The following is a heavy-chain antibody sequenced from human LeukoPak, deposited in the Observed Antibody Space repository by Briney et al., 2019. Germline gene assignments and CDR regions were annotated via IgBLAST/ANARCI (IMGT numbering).Heavy chain of an antibody. CDR3: ARAPNPIQLWLRNFDY. D-gene: IGHD5-18*01. CDR1: GFTFSSYA. CDR2: ISYDGSNK. V-gene: IGHV3-30-3*01. J-gene: IGHJ4*02. Sequence: PGGSLRLSCAASGFTFSSYAMHWVRQAPGKGLEWVAVISYDGSNKYYADSVKGRFTISRDNSKNTLYLQMNSLRAEDTAVYYCARAPNPIQLWLRNFDYWGQGTLVTVSS.